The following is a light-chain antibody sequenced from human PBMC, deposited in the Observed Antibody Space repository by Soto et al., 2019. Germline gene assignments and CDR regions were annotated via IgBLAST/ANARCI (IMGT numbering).Light chain of an antibody. J-gene: IGKJ1*01. CDR2: GTS. CDR1: QSIANF. Sequence: DIPMTQSPSSLSASVGDRVTITCRASQSIANFLNWYQQKPGKAPKLVIYGTSTLQSGVPSRFSGSGSGTDFTLTISRLQREDFATYYCQQSYSSLWTFGQGTKVEIK. V-gene: IGKV1-39*01. CDR3: QQSYSSLWT.